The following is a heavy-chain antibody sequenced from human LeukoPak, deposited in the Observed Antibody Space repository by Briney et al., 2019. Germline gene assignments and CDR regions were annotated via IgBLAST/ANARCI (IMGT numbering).Heavy chain of an antibody. D-gene: IGHD3-9*01. CDR2: INHSGST. CDR3: ARVCRELRYFDWLLSENWFDP. CDR1: GGSFSGYY. V-gene: IGHV4-34*01. J-gene: IGHJ5*02. Sequence: SETLSLTCAVYGGSFSGYYWSWIRQPPGKGLEWIEEINHSGSTNYNPSLKSRVTISVDTSKNQFSLKLSSVTAADTAVYYCARVCRELRYFDWLLSENWFDPWGQGTLVTVSS.